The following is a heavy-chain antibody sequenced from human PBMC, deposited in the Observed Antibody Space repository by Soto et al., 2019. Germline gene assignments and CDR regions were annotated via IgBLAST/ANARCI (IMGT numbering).Heavy chain of an antibody. D-gene: IGHD3-16*02. CDR1: GFSFSSYS. J-gene: IGHJ4*02. CDR2: ISNDGNYE. Sequence: QVQLVESGGGVVQPGRSLRLSCVASGFSFSSYSMHWVRQAPGKGLEWVAVISNDGNYEFYADSVKGPFTISRDNSKNTLFLYLNRLRSEDTAIYYCAKLVGLLASGSFRNHPIDFWGQGTLVTVSS. CDR3: AKLVGLLASGSFRNHPIDF. V-gene: IGHV3-30*18.